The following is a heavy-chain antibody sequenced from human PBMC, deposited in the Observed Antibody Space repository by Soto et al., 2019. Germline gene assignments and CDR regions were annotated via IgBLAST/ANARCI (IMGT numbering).Heavy chain of an antibody. J-gene: IGHJ6*03. D-gene: IGHD3-10*01. Sequence: SETLSLTCTVSGGSISSSSYYWGWIRKPPGKGLERIGSIYYSGSTYYHPSLKRRVTISVDTSNNQFSLKLSSVTAAVSAVNYCARTPDYYGSGSYDYYYYMDVWGKETMLTVS. V-gene: IGHV4-39*01. CDR1: GGSISSSSYY. CDR3: ARTPDYYGSGSYDYYYYMDV. CDR2: IYYSGST.